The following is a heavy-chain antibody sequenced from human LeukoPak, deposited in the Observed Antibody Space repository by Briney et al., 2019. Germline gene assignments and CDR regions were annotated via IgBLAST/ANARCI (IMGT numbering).Heavy chain of an antibody. CDR3: ARGFGDDILTGYNYFDY. CDR2: ISAYNGNT. V-gene: IGHV1-18*01. CDR1: GYTFTSYG. Sequence: ASVKVSCKASGYTFTSYGISWVRQAPGQGLEWMGWISAYNGNTNYAQKLQGRVTMTTDTSTSTAYMELRSLRSDDTAVYYCARGFGDDILTGYNYFDYWGQGTLVTVSS. D-gene: IGHD3-9*01. J-gene: IGHJ4*02.